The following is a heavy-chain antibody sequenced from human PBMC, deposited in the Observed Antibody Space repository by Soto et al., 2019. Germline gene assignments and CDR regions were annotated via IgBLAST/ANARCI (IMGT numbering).Heavy chain of an antibody. Sequence: ASVKSRCKASGYTFTNSGLTSVRRAPGQGLELMGWISAYNDTPNYAQKLQGRVTMTIDTSTSTAYMDLRSLTSDDTAVYYCARVIPGVEAWFDHWGQGTLVTVSS. CDR3: ARVIPGVEAWFDH. V-gene: IGHV1-18*01. CDR1: GYTFTNSG. D-gene: IGHD2-2*01. CDR2: ISAYNDTP. J-gene: IGHJ5*02.